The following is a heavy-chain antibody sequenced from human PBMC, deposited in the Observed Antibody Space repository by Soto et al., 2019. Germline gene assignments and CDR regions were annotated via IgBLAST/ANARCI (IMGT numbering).Heavy chain of an antibody. CDR1: GFTFSTYS. V-gene: IGHV3-21*01. CDR3: ERYDSSGSYGPYYYYGMDV. Sequence: EVQLVESGGGLVKPGGSLRLSCAASGFTFSTYSMNWVRQAPGKGLEWVSSISSSSSYIYYADSVKGRFTISRDNAKNXLXXHMNSVSTEDTAVYYCERYDSSGSYGPYYYYGMDVWGQGTTVTVSS. D-gene: IGHD3-22*01. CDR2: ISSSSSYI. J-gene: IGHJ6*02.